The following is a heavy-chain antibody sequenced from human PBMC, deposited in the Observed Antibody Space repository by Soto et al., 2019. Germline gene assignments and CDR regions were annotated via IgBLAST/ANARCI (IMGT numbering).Heavy chain of an antibody. Sequence: GGSLRLSCAASGFTFSSYSMNWVRQAPGKGLEWVSSISSSSSYIYYADSVKGRFTISRDNAKNSLYLQMNSLRAEDTAVYYCARAGIAAAGTRFFPSRFDPWGQGTLVTVSS. CDR1: GFTFSSYS. J-gene: IGHJ5*02. CDR2: ISSSSSYI. V-gene: IGHV3-21*01. CDR3: ARAGIAAAGTRFFPSRFDP. D-gene: IGHD6-13*01.